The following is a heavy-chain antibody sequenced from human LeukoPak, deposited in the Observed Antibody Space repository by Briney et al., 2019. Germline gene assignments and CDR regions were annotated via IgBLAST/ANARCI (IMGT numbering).Heavy chain of an antibody. CDR2: IYYSGST. D-gene: IGHD3-22*01. V-gene: IGHV4-61*01. CDR3: ARAVVYYDSSGYYYYYGMDV. J-gene: IGHJ6*02. CDR1: GGSFSSGSYY. Sequence: SETLSLTCTVSGGSFSSGSYYWSWLRQPPGKGLEWLGYIYYSGSTNYNPSLKSRVTISVDTSKNQFSLKLSSVTAADTAVYYCARAVVYYDSSGYYYYYGMDVWGQGTTVTVSS.